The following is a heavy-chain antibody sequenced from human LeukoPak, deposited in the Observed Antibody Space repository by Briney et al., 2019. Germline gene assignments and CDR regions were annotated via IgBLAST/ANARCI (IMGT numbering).Heavy chain of an antibody. CDR3: ARVSIAARPFTFDY. V-gene: IGHV4-59*01. CDR1: GGSISSYY. J-gene: IGHJ4*02. CDR2: IYYGGST. D-gene: IGHD6-6*01. Sequence: SETLSLTCTVSGGSISSYYWSWIRQPPGKGLEWIGYIYYGGSTNYNPSLKSRVTISVDTSKNQFSLKLSSVTAADTAVYYCARVSIAARPFTFDYWGQGTLVTVSS.